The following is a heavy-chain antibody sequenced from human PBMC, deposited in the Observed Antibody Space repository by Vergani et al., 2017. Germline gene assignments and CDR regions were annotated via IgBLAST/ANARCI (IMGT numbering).Heavy chain of an antibody. Sequence: QVQLQESGPGLVKPSQTLSLTCTVSGGSISSGGYYCSWIRHHPGKGLEWIGYIYYSGSTYYNPSLKSRVTLSVDTSKNQFSLKLSSVTAADTAVYYCARAREDYDFWSGYFHTGGDDYYYMDVWGKGTTVTVSS. V-gene: IGHV4-31*03. J-gene: IGHJ6*03. D-gene: IGHD3-3*01. CDR2: IYYSGST. CDR1: GGSISSGGYY. CDR3: ARAREDYDFWSGYFHTGGDDYYYMDV.